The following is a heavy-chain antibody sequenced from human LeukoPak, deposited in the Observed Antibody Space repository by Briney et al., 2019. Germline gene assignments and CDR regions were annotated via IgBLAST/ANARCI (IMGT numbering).Heavy chain of an antibody. V-gene: IGHV4-34*01. D-gene: IGHD1-26*01. Sequence: SETLSLTCAVYGGSFSGYYWSWIRQPPGKGLEWIGEINHSGSTNYNPSLKSRVTISVDTSKNQFSLKLSSVTAADTAVYYCARHRGYSGSYYNWFDPWGQGTLVTVSS. CDR1: GGSFSGYY. CDR2: INHSGST. J-gene: IGHJ5*02. CDR3: ARHRGYSGSYYNWFDP.